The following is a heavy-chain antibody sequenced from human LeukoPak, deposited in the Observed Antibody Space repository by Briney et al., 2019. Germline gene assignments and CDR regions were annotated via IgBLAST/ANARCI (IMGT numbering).Heavy chain of an antibody. CDR2: ISWNSGSI. Sequence: GRSQRLSCAASGFTFDDYAMHWVRQAPGKGLEWVSGISWNSGSIGYADSVKGRFTISRDNAKNSLYLQMNSLRAEDTALYYCAKSPGGATLNYFDYWGQGTLVTVSS. CDR1: GFTFDDYA. D-gene: IGHD1-26*01. J-gene: IGHJ4*02. V-gene: IGHV3-9*01. CDR3: AKSPGGATLNYFDY.